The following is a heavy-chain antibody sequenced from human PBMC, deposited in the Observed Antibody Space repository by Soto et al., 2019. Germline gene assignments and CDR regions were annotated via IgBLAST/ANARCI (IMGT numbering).Heavy chain of an antibody. CDR1: GFIVNGKKY. CDR2: VYSADGT. Sequence: DVQGVESGGGLIQPGGSLRLSCAASGFIVNGKKYLTWVRQAPGKGLEWLSAVYSADGTFYADSVKGRFTVSLDSVKNTGYLQMNRHRSEDTGVYYWETLPLREHAFNVWGPGTRVTVSA. D-gene: IGHD4-17*01. V-gene: IGHV3-53*01. CDR3: ETLPLREHAFNV. J-gene: IGHJ3*01.